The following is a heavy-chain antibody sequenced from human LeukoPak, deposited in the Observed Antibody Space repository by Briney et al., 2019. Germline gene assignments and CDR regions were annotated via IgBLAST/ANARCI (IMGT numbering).Heavy chain of an antibody. Sequence: EASVEVSCKASGFTFTSSAMQWVRQARGQRLEWIGWIVVGSGNTNYAQKFQERVTITRDMSTSTAYMELSSLRSEDTAVYYCAADLFYYDSSGLFDYWGQGTLVTVSS. CDR1: GFTFTSSA. D-gene: IGHD3-22*01. V-gene: IGHV1-58*02. CDR2: IVVGSGNT. J-gene: IGHJ4*02. CDR3: AADLFYYDSSGLFDY.